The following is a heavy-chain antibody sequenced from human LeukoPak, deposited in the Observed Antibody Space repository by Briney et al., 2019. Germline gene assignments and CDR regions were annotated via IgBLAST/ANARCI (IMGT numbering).Heavy chain of an antibody. CDR1: GFTFNSYA. J-gene: IGHJ1*01. D-gene: IGHD3-22*01. V-gene: IGHV3-74*03. CDR3: ARVLGGSGGYYHFAS. Sequence: PGGSLRLSCAASGFTFNSYAFNWVRQAPGKGLEWVSRVNSDGRDTTYGNSVKGRFTISRDNAKNTVFLQMRYLRPEDTAVYYCARVLGGSGGYYHFASWGRGALVTVSS. CDR2: VNSDGRDT.